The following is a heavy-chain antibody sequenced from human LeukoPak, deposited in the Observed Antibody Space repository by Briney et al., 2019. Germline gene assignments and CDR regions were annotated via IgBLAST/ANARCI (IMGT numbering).Heavy chain of an antibody. CDR1: GFTFSSYG. J-gene: IGHJ4*02. V-gene: IGHV3-30*02. Sequence: GGSLRLSCAASGFTFSSYGMHWVRQAPGKGLEWVAFIRYDGSNKYYADSVKGRFTISRDNSKNTLYLQMTSLTADDTAVYYCAKGAHSSSWYLLDYWGQGTLVTVSS. D-gene: IGHD6-13*01. CDR3: AKGAHSSSWYLLDY. CDR2: IRYDGSNK.